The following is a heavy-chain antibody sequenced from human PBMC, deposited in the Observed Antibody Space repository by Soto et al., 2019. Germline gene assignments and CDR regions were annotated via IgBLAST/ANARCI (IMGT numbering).Heavy chain of an antibody. D-gene: IGHD1-26*01. V-gene: IGHV4-30-2*02. CDR1: VGSISSGVYY. CDR2: IYHSGST. CDR3: GGGELRYYFDY. J-gene: IGHJ4*02. Sequence: PSETLSLTCTVSVGSISSGVYYWSWIRQHPGKGLEWIGYIYHSGSTFYNPSLKSRVTISVDTSKNQFSLKLSSVTAADTAVYYCGGGELRYYFDYWGQGTLVTVSS.